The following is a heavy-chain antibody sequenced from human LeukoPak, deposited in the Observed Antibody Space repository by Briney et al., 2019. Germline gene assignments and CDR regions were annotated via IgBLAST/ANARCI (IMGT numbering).Heavy chain of an antibody. CDR3: ARFDYYDSSGYVSGPFDP. D-gene: IGHD3-22*01. CDR1: GGSISSYY. CDR2: IYYSGST. Sequence: SETLSLTCTVSGGSISSYYWSWIRQPPGKGLEWIGYIYYSGSTNCNPSLKSRVTISVDTSKNQFSLKLSSVTAADTAVYYCARFDYYDSSGYVSGPFDPWGQGTLVTVSS. V-gene: IGHV4-59*01. J-gene: IGHJ5*02.